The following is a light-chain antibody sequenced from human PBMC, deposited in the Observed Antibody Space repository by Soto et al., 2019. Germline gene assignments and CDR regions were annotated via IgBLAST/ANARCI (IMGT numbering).Light chain of an antibody. CDR2: GAY. CDR1: QSVSSSY. V-gene: IGKV3-20*01. CDR3: QQYGSSSIT. J-gene: IGKJ5*01. Sequence: EIVLTQSPGTLSLSPGERATLSCRASQSVSSSYLAWYQQKPGQAPRLLIYGAYSRATGIQDRFSGSGSGTDFTLTIRRLEPEDFAVYYCQQYGSSSITVGQGTRLEIK.